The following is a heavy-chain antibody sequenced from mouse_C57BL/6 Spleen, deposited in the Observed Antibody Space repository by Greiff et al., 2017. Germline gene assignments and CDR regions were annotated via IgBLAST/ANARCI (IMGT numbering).Heavy chain of an antibody. V-gene: IGHV1-80*01. D-gene: IGHD1-1*01. J-gene: IGHJ3*01. CDR2: IYPGDGDT. Sequence: VKVVESGAELVKPGASVKISCKASGYAFSSYWMNWVKQRPGKGLEWIGQIYPGDGDTNYNGKFKGKATLTADKSSSTAYMQLSSLTSEDSAVYFCARGMLRSPFAYWGQGTLVTVSA. CDR1: GYAFSSYW. CDR3: ARGMLRSPFAY.